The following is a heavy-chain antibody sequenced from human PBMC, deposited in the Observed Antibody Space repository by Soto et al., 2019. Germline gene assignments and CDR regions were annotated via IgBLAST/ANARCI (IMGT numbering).Heavy chain of an antibody. CDR2: ISAYNGNT. J-gene: IGHJ5*02. V-gene: IGHV1-18*01. CDR1: GYTFTRYG. Sequence: ASVKVSCKASGYTFTRYGISWVRQAPGQGLEWMGWISAYNGNTNYAQKLQGRVTMTTDTSTSTAYMELRSLRSDDTAVYYCARGLDLQVAGTLIDWFDPWGQGTLVTVSS. D-gene: IGHD6-19*01. CDR3: ARGLDLQVAGTLIDWFDP.